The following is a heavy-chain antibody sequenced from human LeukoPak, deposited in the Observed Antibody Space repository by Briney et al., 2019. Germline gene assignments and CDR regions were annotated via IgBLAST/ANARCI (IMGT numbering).Heavy chain of an antibody. CDR2: MNPNSGNT. Sequence: GASVKVSCKASGYTFTSYDINWVRQATGQGLEWVGWMNPNSGNTGYAQKFQGRVTITRNTSISTAYMELSSLRSEDTAVYYCARTTIFGVVTTYDAFDIWGQGTMVTVSS. V-gene: IGHV1-8*03. D-gene: IGHD3-3*01. CDR1: GYTFTSYD. J-gene: IGHJ3*02. CDR3: ARTTIFGVVTTYDAFDI.